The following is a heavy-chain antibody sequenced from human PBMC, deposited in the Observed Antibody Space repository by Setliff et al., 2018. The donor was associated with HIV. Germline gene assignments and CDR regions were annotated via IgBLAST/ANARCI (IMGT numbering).Heavy chain of an antibody. J-gene: IGHJ5*02. Sequence: GESLKISCKGSEYSFTNNWIGWVRQMPGKGLEWMGIIYPGDSDIRYSPSFQGQVTISADKAISTAYLQRSSLKASDTGMYYCARAGRGGGSYWTFDPWGQGTQVTVSS. CDR1: EYSFTNNW. CDR2: IYPGDSDI. CDR3: ARAGRGGGSYWTFDP. D-gene: IGHD1-26*01. V-gene: IGHV5-51*01.